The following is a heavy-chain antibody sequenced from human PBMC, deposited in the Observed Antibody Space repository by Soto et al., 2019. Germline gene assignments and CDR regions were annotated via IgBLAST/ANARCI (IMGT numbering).Heavy chain of an antibody. CDR1: GYTFTSYG. CDR2: ISAYNGNT. D-gene: IGHD3-22*01. V-gene: IGHV1-18*01. J-gene: IGHJ3*02. Sequence: ASVKVSCKASGYTFTSYGISWVRQAPGQGLEWMGWISAYNGNTNYAQKLQGRVTMTTDTSTSTAYMELRSLRSGDTAVYYCARDPPYYYDSSGYDAFDIWGQGTMVTVSS. CDR3: ARDPPYYYDSSGYDAFDI.